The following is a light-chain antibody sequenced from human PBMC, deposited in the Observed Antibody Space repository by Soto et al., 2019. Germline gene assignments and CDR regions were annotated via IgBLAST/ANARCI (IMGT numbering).Light chain of an antibody. CDR3: QSYDSSLSGSV. V-gene: IGLV1-40*01. Sequence: QSVLTQPPSVSGAPGQRVTISCTGCSSNIGAGYHVHWYQQLPGTAPKLLIYGNSNRPSGVPDRFSGSKSGTSASLAITGLQAEDEADYYCQSYDSSLSGSVFGGGTKLTVL. CDR2: GNS. J-gene: IGLJ3*02. CDR1: SSNIGAGYH.